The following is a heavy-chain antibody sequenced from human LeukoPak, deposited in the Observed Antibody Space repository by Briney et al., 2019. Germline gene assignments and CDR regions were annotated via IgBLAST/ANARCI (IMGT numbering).Heavy chain of an antibody. CDR3: ARVIGSYGDSAY. CDR1: GFTFSSFS. V-gene: IGHV3-48*04. D-gene: IGHD4-17*01. CDR2: IISSSSST. Sequence: GGSLRLSCAASGFTFSSFSMNWVRQAPGKGLEWISYIISSSSSTYYADSVKGRFTISRDNAKNSLYLQMNSLRAEDTAVYYCARVIGSYGDSAYWGQGTLVTVSS. J-gene: IGHJ4*02.